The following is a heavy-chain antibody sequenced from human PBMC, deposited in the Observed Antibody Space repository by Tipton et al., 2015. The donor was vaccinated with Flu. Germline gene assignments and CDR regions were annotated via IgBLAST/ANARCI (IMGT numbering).Heavy chain of an antibody. CDR3: ARGYCSSTSCYISLSYYMDV. J-gene: IGHJ6*03. D-gene: IGHD2-2*02. CDR1: GYTFTGYY. V-gene: IGHV1-18*04. Sequence: QVQLVQSGAEVKKPGASVKVSCKASGYTFTGYYMHWVRQAPGQGLEWMGWISAYSGNTNYAQKLQGRVTMTTDTSTSTAYMELRSLRSDDTAVYYCARGYCSSTSCYISLSYYMDVWGKGTTVTVSS. CDR2: ISAYSGNT.